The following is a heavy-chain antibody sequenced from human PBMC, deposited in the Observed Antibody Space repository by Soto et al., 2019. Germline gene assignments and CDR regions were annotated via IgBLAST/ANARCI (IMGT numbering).Heavy chain of an antibody. CDR3: ARGIRFLEWLLTDPFGY. D-gene: IGHD3-3*01. J-gene: IGHJ4*02. CDR2: IYYSGST. CDR1: GGSISSSSYY. Sequence: PSETLSLTCTVSGGSISSSSYYWGWIRQPPGKGLEWIGSIYYSGSTYYNPSLKSRFTISRDNSKNTLYLQMNSLRAEDTAVYYCARGIRFLEWLLTDPFGYWGQGTLVTVSS. V-gene: IGHV4-39*01.